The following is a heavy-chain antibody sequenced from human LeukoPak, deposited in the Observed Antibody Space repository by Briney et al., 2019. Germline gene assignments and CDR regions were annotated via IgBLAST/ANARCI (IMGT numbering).Heavy chain of an antibody. CDR2: IYTSGST. J-gene: IGHJ6*02. Sequence: SETLSLTCTVSGGSISSYYWSWIRQPAGKGLEWIGRIYTSGSTNYNPSLKSRVTMSVDTSKNQFSLKLSSVTAADTAVYYCARTPRGYSYGHLLPGVFTGMDVWGQGTTVTVSS. CDR3: ARTPRGYSYGHLLPGVFTGMDV. V-gene: IGHV4-4*07. D-gene: IGHD5-18*01. CDR1: GGSISSYY.